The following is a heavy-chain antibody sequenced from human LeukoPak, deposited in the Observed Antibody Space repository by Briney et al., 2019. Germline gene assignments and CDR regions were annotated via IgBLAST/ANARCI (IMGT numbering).Heavy chain of an antibody. J-gene: IGHJ4*02. CDR2: IYNTGGT. CDR1: GGSISSFC. Sequence: SETLSLTCTVSGGSISSFCWSWIRQPPGKGLEWMGHIYNTGGTNYNPSLTSRVTISVDTPTNQFSLKLSSVTAADTAVYYCASRRAGYSIFDYWGQGILVTVSS. CDR3: ASRRAGYSIFDY. V-gene: IGHV4-59*01. D-gene: IGHD4-11*01.